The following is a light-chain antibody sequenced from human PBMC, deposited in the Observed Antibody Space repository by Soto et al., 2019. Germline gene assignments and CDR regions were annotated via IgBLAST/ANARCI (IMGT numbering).Light chain of an antibody. CDR3: QQRSNGPLT. CDR1: QSVSSY. V-gene: IGKV3-11*01. J-gene: IGKJ5*01. CDR2: DAS. Sequence: EIVLTQSPATLSLSPGERATLSCRASQSVSSYLAWYQQKPGQDPRLLIYDASNRATGIPARFSGSGSWTDFTLTISSLEPEDFAVYYWQQRSNGPLTFGQGTRLEIK.